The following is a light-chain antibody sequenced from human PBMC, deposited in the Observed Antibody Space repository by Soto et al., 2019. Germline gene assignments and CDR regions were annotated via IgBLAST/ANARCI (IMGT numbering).Light chain of an antibody. CDR1: QTLLHSNGKSY. V-gene: IGKV2D-29*01. J-gene: IGKJ4*01. Sequence: EIVMTQTPLSLSVTPGQSASISCRSSQTLLHSNGKSYLYWYLQKAGQAPQLLIYEVSKRFSGVPDRFSGSGAGTDFKLKISRVEAEDVGVYYCLQSLHFPLTFGGGTKVEIK. CDR3: LQSLHFPLT. CDR2: EVS.